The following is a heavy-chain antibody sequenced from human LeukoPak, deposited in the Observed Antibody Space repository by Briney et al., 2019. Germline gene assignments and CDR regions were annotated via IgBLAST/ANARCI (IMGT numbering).Heavy chain of an antibody. J-gene: IGHJ6*02. CDR2: ISSSSSYI. CDR1: GDSSTNSLYY. V-gene: IGHV3-21*01. D-gene: IGHD6-13*01. CDR3: AREDSSSWTPYYYGMDV. Sequence: KPSETLSLTCTVSGDSSTNSLYYWGWVRQAPGKGLEWVSSISSSSSYIYYADSVKGRFTISRDNAKNSLYLQMNSLRAEDTAVYYCAREDSSSWTPYYYGMDVWGQGTTVTVSS.